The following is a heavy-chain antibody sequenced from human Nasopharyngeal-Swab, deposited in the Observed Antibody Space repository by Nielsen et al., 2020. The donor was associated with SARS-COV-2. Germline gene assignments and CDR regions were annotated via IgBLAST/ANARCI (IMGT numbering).Heavy chain of an antibody. CDR1: GFTFSSYA. V-gene: IGHV3-23*01. CDR2: ISGSGGST. CDR3: AKKGIVVVPAAGGLDP. J-gene: IGHJ5*02. D-gene: IGHD2-2*01. Sequence: GGSLRLSCAASGFTFSSYAMSWVRQAPGKGLVWVSAISGSGGSTYYADSVKGRFTISRDNSKNTLYLQMNSLRAEDTAVYYCAKKGIVVVPAAGGLDPWGQGTLVTVSS.